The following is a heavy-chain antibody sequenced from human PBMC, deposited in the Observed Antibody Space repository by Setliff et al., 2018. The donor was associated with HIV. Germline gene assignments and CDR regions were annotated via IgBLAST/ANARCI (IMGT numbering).Heavy chain of an antibody. D-gene: IGHD3-3*01. CDR3: ARQVSIPGVAVTPLDY. CDR1: GASIRGFY. J-gene: IGHJ4*02. CDR2: IFYNGDT. V-gene: IGHV4-59*08. Sequence: SETLSLTCTVSGASIRGFYWTWVRQSPGKGLEWIGHIFYNGDTTYNPSLKSLLTMSVDTSNSQFSLKLTSVTAADGAVYYCARQVSIPGVAVTPLDYWGQGSLVTVSS.